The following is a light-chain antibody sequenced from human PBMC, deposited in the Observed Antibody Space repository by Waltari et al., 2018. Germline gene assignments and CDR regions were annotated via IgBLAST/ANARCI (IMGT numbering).Light chain of an antibody. J-gene: IGLJ2*01. Sequence: SYELTQPPSVSVSPGQTARITCSGDALPNKYGYWYQQKSGQAPVLVIYEDNKRRSGIPERFSGSSSGTMVTLTISGAQVEDEGDYYCDSTDRTGKQRVFGGGTKLTVL. CDR1: ALPNKY. V-gene: IGLV3-10*01. CDR3: DSTDRTGKQRV. CDR2: EDN.